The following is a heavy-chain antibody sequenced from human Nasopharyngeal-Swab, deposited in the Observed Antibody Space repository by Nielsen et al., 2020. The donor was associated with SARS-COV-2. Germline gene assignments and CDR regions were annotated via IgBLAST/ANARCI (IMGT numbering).Heavy chain of an antibody. V-gene: IGHV3-23*01. D-gene: IGHD3-22*01. CDR3: ARGGVGYYDSSGPRDDTFDI. CDR2: ISGSGGST. Sequence: WIRQPPGKGLEWVSVISGSGGSTYYADSVKGRFTISRDNSKNTLYLQMNSLRAEDTAVYYCARGGVGYYDSSGPRDDTFDIWGQGTMVTVSS. J-gene: IGHJ3*02.